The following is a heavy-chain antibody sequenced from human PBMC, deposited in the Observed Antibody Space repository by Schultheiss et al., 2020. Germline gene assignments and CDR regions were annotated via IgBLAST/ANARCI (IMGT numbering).Heavy chain of an antibody. CDR3: AREAGGEPIDY. CDR2: IYYSGST. D-gene: IGHD1-14*01. V-gene: IGHV4-59*12. CDR1: GGSISSYY. Sequence: SETLSLTCTVSGGSISSYYWSWIRQPPGKGLEWIGYIYYSGSTNYNPSLKSRVTISVDTSKNQFSLKLSSVTAADTAVYYCAREAGGEPIDYWGQGTLVTVSS. J-gene: IGHJ4*02.